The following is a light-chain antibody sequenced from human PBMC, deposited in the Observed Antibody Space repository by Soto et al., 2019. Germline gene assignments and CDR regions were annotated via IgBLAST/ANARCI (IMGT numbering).Light chain of an antibody. CDR1: QSVRNY. CDR2: DAS. V-gene: IGKV3-11*01. J-gene: IGKJ1*01. CDR3: QQRSKMPLP. Sequence: EIVLTQSPATLSLSPGETATLSCRASQSVRNYLAWYQQKPGQAPRLLIYDASNRATGIPARFSGTGSETDFTLTISSLEPEDFAIYYCQQRSKMPLPFGPGTK.